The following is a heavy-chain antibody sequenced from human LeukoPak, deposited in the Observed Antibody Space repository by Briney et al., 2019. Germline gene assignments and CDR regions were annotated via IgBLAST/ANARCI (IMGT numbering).Heavy chain of an antibody. CDR3: SKTNCRCGSCYQMDYYYGMDV. Sequence: RRGSLRLSCAASGSTFAAYAMHWVRQAPGEGREWVSHIRADGGSTYYADSVKGRFTISRDTSKKTPYMQMSSLRTKDTALYYCSKTNCRCGSCYQMDYYYGMDVWGQGTTVTVSS. D-gene: IGHD2-15*01. CDR1: GSTFAAYA. V-gene: IGHV3-43*02. CDR2: IRADGGST. J-gene: IGHJ6*02.